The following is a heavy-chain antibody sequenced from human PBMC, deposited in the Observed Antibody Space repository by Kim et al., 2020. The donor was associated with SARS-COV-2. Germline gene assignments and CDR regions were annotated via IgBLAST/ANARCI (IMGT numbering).Heavy chain of an antibody. V-gene: IGHV4-31*03. Sequence: SETLSLTCTVSGGSISRGGYYWSWIRQHPGKGLEWIGDIYYSGSTYYNPSLKSRVTISVDTSKNQFSLNLGSVTAADTAVYYCARARSVWVFAISAFVI. J-gene: IGHJ3*02. CDR2: IYYSGST. D-gene: IGHD2-21*01. CDR3: ARARSVWVFAISAFVI. CDR1: GGSISRGGYY.